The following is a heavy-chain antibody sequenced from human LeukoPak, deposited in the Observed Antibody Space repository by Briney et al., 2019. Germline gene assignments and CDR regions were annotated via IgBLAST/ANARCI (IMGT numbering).Heavy chain of an antibody. J-gene: IGHJ4*02. D-gene: IGHD4-17*01. Sequence: PSETLSLTCTVSGGSISSYYWSWIRQPPGKGLEWIGYIYYSGSTNYNPSLKSRVTISVDTSKNQFSLKLSSVTAADTAVYYCARHRTTVGQDYWGQGTLVTVSS. CDR2: IYYSGST. CDR1: GGSISSYY. V-gene: IGHV4-59*08. CDR3: ARHRTTVGQDY.